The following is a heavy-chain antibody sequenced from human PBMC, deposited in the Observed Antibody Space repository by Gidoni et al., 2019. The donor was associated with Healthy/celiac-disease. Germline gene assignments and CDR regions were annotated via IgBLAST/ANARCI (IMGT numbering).Heavy chain of an antibody. V-gene: IGHV3-64D*06. CDR2: ISSNGGST. CDR1: GFTFSRYA. J-gene: IGHJ6*02. CDR3: VKDIVVVPAARHSVRSGRLYGMDV. Sequence: EVQLVESGGGLVQPGGSLRLSCSASGFTFSRYAMPWVRQSPGKGLEYGSAISSNGGSTYYADSVKGRFTISRDNSKNTLYLQMSSLRAEDTAVYYCVKDIVVVPAARHSVRSGRLYGMDVWGQGTTVTVSS. D-gene: IGHD2-2*01.